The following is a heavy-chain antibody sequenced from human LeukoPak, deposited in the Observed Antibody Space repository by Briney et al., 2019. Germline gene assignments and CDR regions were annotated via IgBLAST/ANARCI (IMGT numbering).Heavy chain of an antibody. J-gene: IGHJ4*02. CDR3: ATVPYCGGDCYTPPEFDY. D-gene: IGHD2-21*02. CDR2: FDPEEGET. CDR1: GYTLTELS. Sequence: GASATVSCKVSGYTLTELSMHWLRQAPGKGLDWMGGFDPEEGETMYALKSQGLAIMLVDTSTDTAYMVLSSLRSDDTAVYYCATVPYCGGDCYTPPEFDYWGQGTLVTVSS. V-gene: IGHV1-24*01.